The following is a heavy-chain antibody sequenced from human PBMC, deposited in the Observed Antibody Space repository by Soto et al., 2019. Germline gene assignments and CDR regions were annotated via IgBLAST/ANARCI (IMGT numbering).Heavy chain of an antibody. CDR1: GGTFSSYA. V-gene: IGHV1-69*12. CDR2: IIPIFGTA. J-gene: IGHJ6*02. CDR3: AREITVTPDFVYYGMDV. Sequence: QVQLVQSGAEVKKPGSSVKVSCKASGGTFSSYAISWVRQAPGQGLEWMGGIIPIFGTANYAQKFQGRVTITADESTSTAYMELSSLRSEDTAVYYCAREITVTPDFVYYGMDVWGQGTTVTVSS. D-gene: IGHD4-17*01.